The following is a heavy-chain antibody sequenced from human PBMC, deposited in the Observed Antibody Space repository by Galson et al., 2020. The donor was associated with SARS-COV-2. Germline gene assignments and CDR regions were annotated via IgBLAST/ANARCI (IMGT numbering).Heavy chain of an antibody. D-gene: IGHD3-10*01. CDR2: ISGGSTDI. J-gene: IGHJ5*02. V-gene: IGHV3-11*06. CDR1: GFTFSDYY. CDR3: SKTARVPDT. Sequence: GESLKISCAASGFTFSDYYMSWVRQAPGKGLEYLTYISGGSTDIIYADSVKGRFTVSRDNAKNLLYLQMNSLRADDTARYYCSKTARVPDTRGQGTLVTVSS.